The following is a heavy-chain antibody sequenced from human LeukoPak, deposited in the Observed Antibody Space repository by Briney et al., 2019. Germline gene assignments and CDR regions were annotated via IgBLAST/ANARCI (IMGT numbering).Heavy chain of an antibody. V-gene: IGHV4-34*01. Sequence: KPSEALSLTCAVYGGSFSGYYWGWIRQPPGKGLEWIGEINHSGSTNYNPSLKSRVTISVDTSKNQFSLKLSSVTAADTAVYYCARGDRPGYDYWGQGTLVTVSS. J-gene: IGHJ4*02. D-gene: IGHD1-14*01. CDR3: ARGDRPGYDY. CDR1: GGSFSGYY. CDR2: INHSGST.